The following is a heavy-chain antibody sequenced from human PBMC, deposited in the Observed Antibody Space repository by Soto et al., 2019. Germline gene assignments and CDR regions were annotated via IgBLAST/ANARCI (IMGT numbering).Heavy chain of an antibody. CDR1: GFRFRSHA. CDR3: LKNTEL. V-gene: IGHV3-23*01. J-gene: IGHJ6*02. CDR2: IIATGTDT. Sequence: GGSLRLSCAASGFRFRSHAMHWVRQAPGKGLEWVAGIIATGTDTFYGDSVKGRFTVSRDNSDNTVSLLLRALTTDDTATYYCLKNTELWGQGTAVTVSS. D-gene: IGHD1-26*01.